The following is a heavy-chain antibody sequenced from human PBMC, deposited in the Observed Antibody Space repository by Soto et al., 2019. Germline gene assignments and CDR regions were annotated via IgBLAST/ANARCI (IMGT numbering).Heavy chain of an antibody. J-gene: IGHJ6*02. Sequence: ASVKVSCKASGYTSGNYDIRWVRQAPGQGLEWMGWISAYNGNTNYAQKLQGRVTMTTDTSTSTAYMELRSLRSDDTAVYYCARDLDDYGDYYYGMDVWGQGTTVTVSS. CDR1: GYTSGNYD. CDR3: ARDLDDYGDYYYGMDV. V-gene: IGHV1-18*01. CDR2: ISAYNGNT. D-gene: IGHD4-17*01.